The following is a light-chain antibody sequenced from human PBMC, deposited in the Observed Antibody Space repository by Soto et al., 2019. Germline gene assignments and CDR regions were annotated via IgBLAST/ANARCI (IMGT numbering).Light chain of an antibody. V-gene: IGKV2-28*01. CDR2: LGS. CDR3: MQTVQTPT. CDR1: QSLLHSNGYNY. Sequence: DIVMTQSPLSLPVTPGEPASISCRSSQSLLHSNGYNYLDWYLQKPGQSPQLLIYLGSNRASGVPDRFSGSGSGTDFSLQITRVEAEDVGVYYCMQTVQTPTFGGGTKVEIK. J-gene: IGKJ4*01.